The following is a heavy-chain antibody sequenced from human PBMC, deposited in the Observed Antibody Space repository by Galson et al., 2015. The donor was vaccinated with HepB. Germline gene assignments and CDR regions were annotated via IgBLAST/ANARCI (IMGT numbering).Heavy chain of an antibody. CDR2: ISGSGGST. Sequence: SLRLSCAASGFTFSSYAMSWVRQAPGKGLEWVSAISGSGGSTYYADSVKGRFTISRDNSQNTRYLQMNSLRAEDTAVYYCAKVAAAGTYYYYGMDVWGQGTTVTVSS. V-gene: IGHV3-23*01. CDR1: GFTFSSYA. D-gene: IGHD6-13*01. CDR3: AKVAAAGTYYYYGMDV. J-gene: IGHJ6*02.